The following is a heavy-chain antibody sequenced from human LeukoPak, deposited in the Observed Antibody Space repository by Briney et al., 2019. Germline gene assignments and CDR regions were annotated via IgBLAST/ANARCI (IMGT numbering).Heavy chain of an antibody. Sequence: GGSLRVSCAASGFTFSIYAMTWVRQAPGKGLEWVSVISGGGGSTYYGDSVKGRFTISRDNAKNSLYLQMNSLRAEDTAVYYCAELGITMIGGVWGKGTTVTISS. D-gene: IGHD3-10*02. CDR3: AELGITMIGGV. CDR1: GFTFSIYA. J-gene: IGHJ6*04. V-gene: IGHV3-23*01. CDR2: ISGGGGST.